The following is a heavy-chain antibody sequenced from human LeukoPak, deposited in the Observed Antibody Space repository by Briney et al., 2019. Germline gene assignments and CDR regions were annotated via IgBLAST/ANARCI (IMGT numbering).Heavy chain of an antibody. CDR3: ARDAKQQLVFYDYFDY. CDR2: IKQDGSEK. J-gene: IGHJ4*02. D-gene: IGHD6-13*01. V-gene: IGHV3-7*03. Sequence: PGGSLRLSCAASGLTFSSYWMSWVRQAPGKGLEWVANIKQDGSEKYYVDSVKGRFTISRDNAKNSLYLQMNSLRAEDTAVYYCARDAKQQLVFYDYFDYWGQGTLVTVSS. CDR1: GLTFSSYW.